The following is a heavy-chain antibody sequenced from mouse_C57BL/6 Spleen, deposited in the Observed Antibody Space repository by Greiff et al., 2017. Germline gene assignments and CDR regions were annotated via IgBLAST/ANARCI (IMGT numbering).Heavy chain of an antibody. D-gene: IGHD1-1*01. Sequence: VKPAASVKLSCKASGYTFTSYWMQWVKQRPGQGLEWIGEIDPSDSYTNYNQKFKGKATLTVDTSSSTAYMQLSSLTSEDSAVYYCARPITTVVARGFAYWGQGTLVTVSA. CDR2: IDPSDSYT. CDR3: ARPITTVVARGFAY. J-gene: IGHJ3*01. CDR1: GYTFTSYW. V-gene: IGHV1-50*01.